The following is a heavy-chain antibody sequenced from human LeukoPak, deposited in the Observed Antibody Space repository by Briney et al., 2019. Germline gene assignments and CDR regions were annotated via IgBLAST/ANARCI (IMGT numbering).Heavy chain of an antibody. CDR1: GGSFSGCY. J-gene: IGHJ4*02. CDR2: INHSGST. D-gene: IGHD2-2*01. Sequence: SETLSLTCAVYGGSFSGCYWSWIRQPPGKGLEWIGEINHSGSTNYNPSLKSRVTISVDTSKNQFSLKLSSVTAADTAVYYCARGQVVPAAYPFDYWGQGTLVTVSS. CDR3: ARGQVVPAAYPFDY. V-gene: IGHV4-34*01.